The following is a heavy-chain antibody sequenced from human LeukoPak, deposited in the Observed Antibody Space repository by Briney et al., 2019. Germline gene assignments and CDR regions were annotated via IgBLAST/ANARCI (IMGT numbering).Heavy chain of an antibody. J-gene: IGHJ4*02. CDR2: IDPSDSCT. D-gene: IGHD6-13*01. Sequence: PGESLRISCKGSGYSFTTYWISWVRQMPGKGLEWMGRIDPSDSCTNYSPSFQGHVTISADKSFSTAYLQWTSLKASDTAMYYCARHAKAYGSSCDYWGQGTLVTVSS. V-gene: IGHV5-10-1*01. CDR1: GYSFTTYW. CDR3: ARHAKAYGSSCDY.